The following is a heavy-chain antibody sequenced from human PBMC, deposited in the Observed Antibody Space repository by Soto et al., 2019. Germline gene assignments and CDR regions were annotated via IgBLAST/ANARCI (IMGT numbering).Heavy chain of an antibody. V-gene: IGHV4-34*01. J-gene: IGHJ4*02. D-gene: IGHD3-10*01. CDR1: GGSFSGYY. Sequence: SETLSLTXAVYGGSFSGYYWSWIRQPPGKGLEWIGEINHSGSTNYNPSLKSRVTISVDTSKNQFSLKLSSVTAAHTAVYYCARWTIRGFDYWGQGTLVTVSS. CDR3: ARWTIRGFDY. CDR2: INHSGST.